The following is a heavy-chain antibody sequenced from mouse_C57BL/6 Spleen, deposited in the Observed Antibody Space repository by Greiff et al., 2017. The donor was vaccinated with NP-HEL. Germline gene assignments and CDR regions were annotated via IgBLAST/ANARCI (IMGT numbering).Heavy chain of an antibody. V-gene: IGHV5-16*01. CDR3: AREDYDYDGYAMDY. D-gene: IGHD2-4*01. J-gene: IGHJ4*01. Sequence: EVQLVESEGGLVQPGRSMKLSCTASGFTFSDYYMAWVRQVPEKGLEWVANINYDGSSTYYLDSLKSRFIISRDNAKNILYLQMSSLKSEDTATYYCAREDYDYDGYAMDYWGQGTSVTVSS. CDR2: INYDGSST. CDR1: GFTFSDYY.